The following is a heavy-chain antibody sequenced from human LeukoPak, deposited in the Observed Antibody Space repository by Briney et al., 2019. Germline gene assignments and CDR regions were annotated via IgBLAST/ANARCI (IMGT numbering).Heavy chain of an antibody. CDR1: GGSLSSYY. J-gene: IGHJ6*01. CDR3: AGVGSRMPAG. Sequence: SETLSLTCTVSGGSLSSYYWSWIRQPPGKGLEWIGYIYYSGSTTYNTSLKSRVTISVDTSKNKTSLKLSSVTAAATAVYYSAGVGSRMPAGGGERSTVTAPS. CDR2: IYYSGST. D-gene: IGHD2-2*01. V-gene: IGHV4-59*01.